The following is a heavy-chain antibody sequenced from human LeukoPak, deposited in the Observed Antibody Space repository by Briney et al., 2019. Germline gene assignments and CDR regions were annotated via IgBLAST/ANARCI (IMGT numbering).Heavy chain of an antibody. J-gene: IGHJ4*02. CDR2: IYYSGST. D-gene: IGHD3-22*01. V-gene: IGHV4-39*02. CDR3: AREHLYYYDSSGFDY. CDR1: GGSISSSSYY. Sequence: SETLSLTCTVSGGSISSSSYYWGWIRQPPGTGLEWIGSIYYSGSTYYNPSLKSRVTISVDTSKNQFSLKLSSVTVADTAVYYCAREHLYYYDSSGFDYWGQGTLVTVSS.